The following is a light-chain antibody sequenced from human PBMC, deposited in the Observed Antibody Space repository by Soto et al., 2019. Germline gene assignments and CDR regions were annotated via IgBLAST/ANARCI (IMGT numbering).Light chain of an antibody. V-gene: IGLV1-40*01. CDR3: QSHDSSLSGVV. CDR1: FSNIGAGYD. Sequence: QSVLTQPPSVSGAPGQRVTISCTGSFSNIGAGYDVHWYQQLPGTAPKLLIYGNSNRPSGVPDRFSGSKSGTSASLAITGLQAEDEADYYCQSHDSSLSGVVFGGGTKLTVL. CDR2: GNS. J-gene: IGLJ2*01.